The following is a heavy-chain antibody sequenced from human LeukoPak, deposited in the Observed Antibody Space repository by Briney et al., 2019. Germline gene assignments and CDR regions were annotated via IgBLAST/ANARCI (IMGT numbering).Heavy chain of an antibody. CDR3: ARVLYSSGWYGLFDY. CDR1: GFTFSSYA. CDR2: ISYDGRNK. J-gene: IGHJ4*02. V-gene: IGHV3-30*04. Sequence: GGSLRLSCAASGFTFSSYAMSWVRQAPGKGLEWVAVISYDGRNKYYADSVKGRFTISRDNSKNTLYLQMNSLRTEDTAVYYCARVLYSSGWYGLFDYWGQGTLVTVSS. D-gene: IGHD6-19*01.